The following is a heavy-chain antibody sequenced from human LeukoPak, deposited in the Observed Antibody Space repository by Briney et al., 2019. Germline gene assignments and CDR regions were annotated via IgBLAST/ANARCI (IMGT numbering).Heavy chain of an antibody. CDR3: ARHAGYYDSSGYYYDAFDI. V-gene: IGHV4-59*08. CDR2: IYHSGNT. D-gene: IGHD3-22*01. Sequence: TSETLSLTCTVSGGSISSDYWSWIRQPPGKGLEWIGHIYHSGNTNYNPSLNSRVTISQDSSQNQISLELSSVTAADTAVYYCARHAGYYDSSGYYYDAFDIWGQGTMVTVSS. CDR1: GGSISSDY. J-gene: IGHJ3*02.